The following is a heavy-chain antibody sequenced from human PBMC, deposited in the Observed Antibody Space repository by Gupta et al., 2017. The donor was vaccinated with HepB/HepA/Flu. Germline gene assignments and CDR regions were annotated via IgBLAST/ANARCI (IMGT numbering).Heavy chain of an antibody. J-gene: IGHJ4*02. CDR2: ISWNSGSI. CDR1: GFTFDDYD. V-gene: IGHV3-9*01. Sequence: EVQLVESGGGLVQPGRYLRLSCAASGFTFDDYDMHWVRQAPGKGLEWVSGISWNSGSIGYADSVKGRFTISRDNDKNSLYLQMNSLRAEDTALYYCAKSVLMVYAIEGGPGLIDYWGQGTLVTVSS. CDR3: AKSVLMVYAIEGGPGLIDY. D-gene: IGHD2-8*01.